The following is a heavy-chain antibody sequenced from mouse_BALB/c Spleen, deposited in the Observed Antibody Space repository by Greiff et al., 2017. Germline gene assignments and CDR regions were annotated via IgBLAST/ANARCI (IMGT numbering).Heavy chain of an antibody. Sequence: QVQGVESGPGLVAPSQSLSITCTVSGFSLTSYDISWIRQPPGKGLEWLGVIWTGGGTNYNSAFMSRLSISKDNSKSQVFLKMNSLQTDDTAIYYCVRDADYYGSSYAMDYWGQGTSVTVSS. D-gene: IGHD1-1*01. J-gene: IGHJ4*01. V-gene: IGHV2-9-2*01. CDR2: IWTGGGT. CDR3: VRDADYYGSSYAMDY. CDR1: GFSLTSYD.